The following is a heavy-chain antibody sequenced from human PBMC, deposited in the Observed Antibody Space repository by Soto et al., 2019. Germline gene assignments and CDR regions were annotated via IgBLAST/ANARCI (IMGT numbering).Heavy chain of an antibody. CDR1: GFTFSNYG. Sequence: QVQLVESGGGVVQPGMSLRPSCAASGFTFSNYGMHWVRQAPGKGLEWVAVIWYDGSNKYYADSVKGRFTISRDNSKNTLYLQMNTLRAEDTAVYYCARHKGGDPYYFDYWGQGTLVTVSS. D-gene: IGHD4-17*01. J-gene: IGHJ4*02. CDR2: IWYDGSNK. CDR3: ARHKGGDPYYFDY. V-gene: IGHV3-33*01.